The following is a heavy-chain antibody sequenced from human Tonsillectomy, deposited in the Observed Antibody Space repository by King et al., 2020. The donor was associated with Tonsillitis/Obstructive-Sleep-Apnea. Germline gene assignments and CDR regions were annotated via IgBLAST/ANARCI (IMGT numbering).Heavy chain of an antibody. V-gene: IGHV5-10-1*03. CDR1: GYSFTTYW. Sequence: VQLVESGAEVKKPGESLRISCKSSGYSFTTYWISWVRQMPGKGLEWMGMIDPSDSYTNYSPSFQGHVTISADKSISTAYLQWSSLKASDTAIYYCARGASSSGQEDCFDLGGQGTRVTVSS. CDR2: IDPSDSYT. D-gene: IGHD6-19*01. CDR3: ARGASSSGQEDCFDL. J-gene: IGHJ5*02.